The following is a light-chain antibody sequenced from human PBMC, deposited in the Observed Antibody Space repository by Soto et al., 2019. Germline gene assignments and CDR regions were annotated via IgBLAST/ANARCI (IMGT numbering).Light chain of an antibody. CDR3: QQYNNWPPKT. V-gene: IGKV3-15*01. CDR1: QSVSSN. Sequence: EIVMTQSPATLSLAPGERDTLYCRASQSVSSNLAWYQQKPGQAPRLLIYGASTRATGIPARFSGSGSGTEFTLTISSLQSEDFAVYYCQQYNNWPPKTFGQGTKVDI. J-gene: IGKJ1*01. CDR2: GAS.